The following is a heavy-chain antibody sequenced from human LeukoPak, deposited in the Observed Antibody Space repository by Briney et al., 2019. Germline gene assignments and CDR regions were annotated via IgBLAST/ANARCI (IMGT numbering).Heavy chain of an antibody. J-gene: IGHJ6*02. V-gene: IGHV4-59*08. Sequence: SETLSLTCTVSGGSISSYYWSWIRQPPGKGLEWIGYIYYSGSTNYNPSLKSRATISVDTSKNQFSLKLSSVTAADTAVYYCARHRQGAVLLWFGPYYYYGMDVWGQGTTVTVSS. D-gene: IGHD3-10*01. CDR3: ARHRQGAVLLWFGPYYYYGMDV. CDR1: GGSISSYY. CDR2: IYYSGST.